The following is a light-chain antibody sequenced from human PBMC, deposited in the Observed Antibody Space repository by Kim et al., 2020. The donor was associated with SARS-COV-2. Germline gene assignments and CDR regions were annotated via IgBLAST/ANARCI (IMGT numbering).Light chain of an antibody. J-gene: IGLJ2*01. CDR1: KLGDKY. Sequence: TGQTDSITCSGDKLGDKYACWYQQKPGQSPVLVIYQDSKRPSGIPERFSGSNSGNTATLTISGTQAMDEADYYCQAWDSSTAVVFGGGTQLTVL. V-gene: IGLV3-1*01. CDR2: QDS. CDR3: QAWDSSTAVV.